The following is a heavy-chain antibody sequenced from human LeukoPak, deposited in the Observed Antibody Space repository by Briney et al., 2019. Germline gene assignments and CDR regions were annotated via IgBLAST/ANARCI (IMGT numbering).Heavy chain of an antibody. CDR3: AAYQKYSGYDYRDFDNYGMDV. V-gene: IGHV3-23*01. CDR2: IDGSGANT. D-gene: IGHD5-12*01. Sequence: GGSLRLSCAASGFTFSSYEMNWVRQAPGKGLEWVSAIDGSGANTRHADPVKGRFTISRDNPNTTLFLQMNSLGVEDTATYYCAAYQKYSGYDYRDFDNYGMDVWGQGTSVTVSS. J-gene: IGHJ6*02. CDR1: GFTFSSYE.